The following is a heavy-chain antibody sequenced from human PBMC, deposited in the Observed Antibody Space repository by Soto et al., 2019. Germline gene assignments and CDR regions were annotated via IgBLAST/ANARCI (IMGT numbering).Heavy chain of an antibody. CDR3: ARGGGRGILETYNWNDDSLEY. J-gene: IGHJ4*02. D-gene: IGHD1-20*01. Sequence: GASVKVSCKASGYTFTSYDINWVRQATGQGLEWMGWMNPNSGNTGYAQKFQGRVTVTRNTSISTAYMELSSLRSEDTAVYYCARGGGRGILETYNWNDDSLEYWGQGTLVTVSS. CDR2: MNPNSGNT. CDR1: GYTFTSYD. V-gene: IGHV1-8*01.